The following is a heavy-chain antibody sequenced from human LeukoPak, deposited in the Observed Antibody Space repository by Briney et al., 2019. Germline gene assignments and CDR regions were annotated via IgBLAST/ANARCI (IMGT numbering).Heavy chain of an antibody. J-gene: IGHJ3*02. D-gene: IGHD5-18*01. CDR2: IIPIIGTT. CDR3: ARDGGIGGYSYGFDAFDI. V-gene: IGHV1-69*05. Sequence: SVKVSCKASGGTFSSYAISWVRQAPGQGLEWMGRIIPIIGTTNYTQKFQGRVTITTDESTSTAYMELSSLRSEDTAVYYCARDGGIGGYSYGFDAFDIWGQGTMVTVSS. CDR1: GGTFSSYA.